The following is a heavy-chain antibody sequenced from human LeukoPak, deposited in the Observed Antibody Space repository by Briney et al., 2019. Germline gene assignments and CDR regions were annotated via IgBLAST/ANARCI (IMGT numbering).Heavy chain of an antibody. CDR3: AREVSAGYYYYYYMDV. V-gene: IGHV6-1*01. CDR2: TYYRSKWYN. D-gene: IGHD6-13*01. CDR1: GDTVSSNSAA. Sequence: SQTLSLTCALSGDTVSSNSAAWNWIRQSPSRGLEWLGRTYYRSKWYNDYAVSVKSRITINPDTSKNQFSLQLNSVTPEDTAVYYCAREVSAGYYYYYYMDVWGKGTTVTVSS. J-gene: IGHJ6*03.